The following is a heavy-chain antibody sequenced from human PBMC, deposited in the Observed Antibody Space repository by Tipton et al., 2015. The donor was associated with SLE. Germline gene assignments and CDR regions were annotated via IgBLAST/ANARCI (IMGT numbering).Heavy chain of an antibody. CDR1: GDSVSSYY. CDR2: VYNSGSP. Sequence: TLSLTCTVSGDSVSSYYWTWIRQPPGKGLEWIGYVYNSGSPNYNPSLNSRVTISIDTSKNQFSLKLTAVTAADTAMCYCAREVHNRFDPWGQGTLVTVSS. CDR3: AREVHNRFDP. D-gene: IGHD1-14*01. J-gene: IGHJ5*02. V-gene: IGHV4-59*02.